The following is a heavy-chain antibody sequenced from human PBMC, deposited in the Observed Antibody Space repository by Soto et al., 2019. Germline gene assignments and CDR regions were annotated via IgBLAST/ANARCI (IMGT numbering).Heavy chain of an antibody. CDR3: ATVYCSGGSCYSIDY. J-gene: IGHJ4*02. CDR1: GYTFTSYY. V-gene: IGHV1-46*03. D-gene: IGHD2-15*01. CDR2: INPSKST. Sequence: GASVKVSCKASGYTFTSYYMHWVRQAPGQGLEWMGIINPSKSTTYAQKFQGRVTMTRDTSTSTVYMELSSLRSEDTAVYYCATVYCSGGSCYSIDYWGQGTLVTVSS.